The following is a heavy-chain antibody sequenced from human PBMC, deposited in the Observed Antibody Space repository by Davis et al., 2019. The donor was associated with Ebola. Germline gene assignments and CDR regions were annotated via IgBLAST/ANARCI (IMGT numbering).Heavy chain of an antibody. J-gene: IGHJ6*01. D-gene: IGHD2-8*01. Sequence: GSLRLSCAVYGGSFSGYYWSWIRQPPGKGLEWIGEINHSGSTNYQPSLTSRVTISADTSKNQFSLKLTSVTAADTALYYCPQTLTRPCANGVCFRGPYYYGMDAWGQGTTVTVSS. CDR1: GGSFSGYY. V-gene: IGHV4-34*01. CDR2: INHSGST. CDR3: PQTLTRPCANGVCFRGPYYYGMDA.